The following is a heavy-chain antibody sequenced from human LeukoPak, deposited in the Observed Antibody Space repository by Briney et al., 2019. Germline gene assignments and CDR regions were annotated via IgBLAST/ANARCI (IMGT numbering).Heavy chain of an antibody. CDR2: ISSSGSGGNT. CDR1: GVTLSNYA. CDR3: AREFNIAVAGIYTGFDM. V-gene: IGHV3-23*01. D-gene: IGHD6-19*01. J-gene: IGHJ3*02. Sequence: GGSLRLSCVASGVTLSNYAMSWARQAPGKGLEWVSGISSSGSGGNTYYADSVKGRFTISRDNAKNSLYLQMNSLRADDTAVYYCAREFNIAVAGIYTGFDMWGQGTMVTVSS.